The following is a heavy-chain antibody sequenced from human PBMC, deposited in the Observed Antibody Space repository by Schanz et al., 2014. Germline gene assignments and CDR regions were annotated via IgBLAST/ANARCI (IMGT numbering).Heavy chain of an antibody. CDR1: GITFSSHS. CDR3: ATASSPVREAGAGSSFHL. CDR2: IKGKTDGGTA. J-gene: IGHJ5*02. V-gene: IGHV3-15*01. Sequence: EVHLVESGGGLVQPGGSLRLSCAASGITFSSHSFNWVRQAPGKGLEWVGRIKGKTDGGTADYAAPMKGRFTISRDDSQSTLYLQMNSLKIEDTAVYYCATASSPVREAGAGSSFHLWGQGTLVTVSP. D-gene: IGHD6-13*01.